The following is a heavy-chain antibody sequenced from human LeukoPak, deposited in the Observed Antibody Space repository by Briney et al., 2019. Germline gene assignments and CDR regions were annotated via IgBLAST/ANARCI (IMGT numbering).Heavy chain of an antibody. V-gene: IGHV3-21*01. CDR2: ISTSGIYI. J-gene: IGHJ3*02. CDR1: GFIFSSYS. Sequence: GGSLRLSCAVSGFIFSSYSMNWVRQAPGKGLEWVSSISTSGIYIYYADSVKGRFTISRDNAKTSLYLQMNSLRAEDTAVYYCARGQDTVVTSRDAFDIWGQGTMVTVSS. CDR3: ARGQDTVVTSRDAFDI. D-gene: IGHD4-23*01.